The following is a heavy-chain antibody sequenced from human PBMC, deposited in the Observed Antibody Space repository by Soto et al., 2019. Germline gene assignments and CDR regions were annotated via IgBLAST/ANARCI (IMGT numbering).Heavy chain of an antibody. D-gene: IGHD6-13*01. CDR2: INHSGST. V-gene: IGHV4-34*01. J-gene: IGHJ5*02. CDR1: GGSFSGYY. CDR3: ARVIAAAGTRGWFDP. Sequence: SETLSLTCAVYGGSFSGYYWSWIRQPPGKGLEWIGEINHSGSTNYNPSLKSRVTISVDTSKNQFSLKLSSVTAADTAVYYCARVIAAAGTRGWFDPWGQGTLVTV.